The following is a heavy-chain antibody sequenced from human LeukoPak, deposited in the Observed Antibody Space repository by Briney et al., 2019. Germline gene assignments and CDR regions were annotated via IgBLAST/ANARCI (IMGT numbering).Heavy chain of an antibody. CDR1: GGSISSGDYY. J-gene: IGHJ4*02. Sequence: SQTLSLTCTVSGGSISSGDYYWNWIRQPAGKRLEWLGRIFPTPTGFTDYDPSLKSRITISLDRSKNQVSLKLSSVTAADTAVYYCARGVGYGGNSIFLYWGQETLVTVSS. CDR3: ARGVGYGGNSIFLY. D-gene: IGHD4-23*01. V-gene: IGHV4-61*02. CDR2: IFPTPTGFT.